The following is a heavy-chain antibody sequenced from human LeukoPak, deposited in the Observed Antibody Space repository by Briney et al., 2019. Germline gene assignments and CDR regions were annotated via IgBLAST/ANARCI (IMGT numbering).Heavy chain of an antibody. D-gene: IGHD3-10*01. CDR3: GKVIHESGSYFHRPSFDY. Sequence: GGSLRLSCAASGFTFSSYGMHWVRQAPGKGLEWVAVISYDGSNKYCADSVKGRFTVSRDNSENTLYLQMNSLRAEDTAVYYCGKVIHESGSYFHRPSFDYWGQGTLVTVSS. CDR1: GFTFSSYG. CDR2: ISYDGSNK. V-gene: IGHV3-30*18. J-gene: IGHJ4*02.